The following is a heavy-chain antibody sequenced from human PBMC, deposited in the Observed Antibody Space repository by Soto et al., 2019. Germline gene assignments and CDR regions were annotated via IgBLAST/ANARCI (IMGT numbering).Heavy chain of an antibody. CDR1: GFAFSTYA. V-gene: IGHV3-23*01. CDR3: AKSPGIYDLIIPSPPDAFDI. CDR2: ISGSVGST. Sequence: EVQLLESGGGLVQPGGSLRLSCAASGFAFSTYAMSWVRQAPWKGLDWVSGISGSVGSTYYADSVKGRFTISRDNSENTLYLRMTSQRAEDTAVYYCAKSPGIYDLIIPSPPDAFDIWGQGTMVTVSS. D-gene: IGHD5-12*01. J-gene: IGHJ3*02.